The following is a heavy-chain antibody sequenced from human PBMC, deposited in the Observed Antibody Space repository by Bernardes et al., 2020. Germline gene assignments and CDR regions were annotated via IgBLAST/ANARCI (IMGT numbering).Heavy chain of an antibody. CDR1: GYTFTSYD. D-gene: IGHD6-13*01. CDR2: MNPNSGNT. J-gene: IGHJ6*03. CDR3: ARGPAAAAHSDNYYYYYMDV. V-gene: IGHV1-8*01. Sequence: ASVKVSCKASGYTFTSYDINWVRQATGQGLEWMGWMNPNSGNTGYAQKFQGRVTMTRNTSISTAYMELSSLRSEDTAVYYCARGPAAAAHSDNYYYYYMDVWGKGTTVTVSS.